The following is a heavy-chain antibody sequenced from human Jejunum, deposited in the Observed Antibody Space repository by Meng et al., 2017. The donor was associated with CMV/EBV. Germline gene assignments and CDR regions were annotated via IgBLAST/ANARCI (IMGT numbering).Heavy chain of an antibody. D-gene: IGHD3-9*01. V-gene: IGHV4-4*02. CDR2: IYHTGNT. CDR3: ARAQSYDILTGLGY. J-gene: IGHJ4*02. Sequence: VSRGPLRTTTWWSWVRQTPEKGLEWIGDIYHTGNTNYNPSLQNRVTISVDKSKNHFSLELSSVTAADTAVYYCARAQSYDILTGLGYWGQGTLVTVSS. CDR1: RGPLRTTTW.